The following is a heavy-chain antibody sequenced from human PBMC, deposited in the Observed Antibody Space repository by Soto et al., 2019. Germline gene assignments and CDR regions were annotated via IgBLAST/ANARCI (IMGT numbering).Heavy chain of an antibody. V-gene: IGHV2-5*02. CDR2: IYWDDDK. CDR1: GSSLSTSGVG. Sequence: QITLKESGPTLVKPTQTLTLTCTFSGSSLSTSGVGVGWIRQPPGKALEWLALIYWDDDKRYSPSLKSRLTIPQDTSKNQVVLTMTNMDPVDTATYYCAHSFGGYDYFDYWGQGTLVTVSS. D-gene: IGHD5-12*01. J-gene: IGHJ4*02. CDR3: AHSFGGYDYFDY.